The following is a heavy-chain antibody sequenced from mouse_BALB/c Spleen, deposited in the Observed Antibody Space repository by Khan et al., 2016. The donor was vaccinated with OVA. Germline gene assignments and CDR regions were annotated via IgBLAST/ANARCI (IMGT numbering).Heavy chain of an antibody. CDR2: IWSGGST. V-gene: IGHV2-6-4*01. Sequence: QVQLKESGPGLGAPSQSLSITCTVSGFSLSRYNIHWIRQSPGKGLEWLGMIWSGGSTDYNSALKSRLSISKDNSKSQVFLKMNSLQTADTAMYYCARAYCTSLGYYAMDYWGQGTSVTVSS. CDR3: ARAYCTSLGYYAMDY. D-gene: IGHD1-1*01. CDR1: GFSLSRYN. J-gene: IGHJ4*01.